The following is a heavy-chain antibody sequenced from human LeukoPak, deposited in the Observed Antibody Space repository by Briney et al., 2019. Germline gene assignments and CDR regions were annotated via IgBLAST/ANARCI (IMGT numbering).Heavy chain of an antibody. Sequence: SQTLSLTCTVSGGSISSDGYYWTWIRQHPGKGLEWIGYIYYSGTTYYNPSLESRVTLSVDTSKNQFSLRLSSVTAADTAVYYCARYRDSGGRLAFDIWGQGTLATVSS. CDR3: ARYRDSGGRLAFDI. CDR1: GGSISSDGYY. J-gene: IGHJ3*02. V-gene: IGHV4-31*03. D-gene: IGHD2-15*01. CDR2: IYYSGTT.